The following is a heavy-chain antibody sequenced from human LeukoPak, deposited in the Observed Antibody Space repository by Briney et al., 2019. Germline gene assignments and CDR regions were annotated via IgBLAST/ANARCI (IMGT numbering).Heavy chain of an antibody. J-gene: IGHJ4*02. CDR2: ISSSGSYI. CDR3: TGGKGFDY. CDR1: GFTFSSYS. Sequence: GGSLTLSCAASGFTFSSYSMNWVRQAPGKGLEWVSSISSSGSYIFHADSVKGRFTISRDNAKNSLYLQMNSLKTEDTAVYDGTGGKGFDYWGQGTLVTVSS. V-gene: IGHV3-21*04.